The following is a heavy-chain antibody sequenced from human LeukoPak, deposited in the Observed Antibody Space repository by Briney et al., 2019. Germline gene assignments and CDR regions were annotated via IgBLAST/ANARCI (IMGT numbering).Heavy chain of an antibody. CDR3: CRRLYDVCSGHYYYYMDV. CDR1: GGSIRSTSYY. J-gene: IGHJ6*03. CDR2: IYYSGST. Sequence: SETLSLTCTVSGGSIRSTSYYWGWIRQPPGKGLEWIGSIYYSGSTYYNPSLKSRVTISVDTSKNQFSLKLSSVTAADTAVYYCCRRLYDVCSGHYYYYMDVWGKGTTVTVSS. D-gene: IGHD3-3*01. V-gene: IGHV4-39*01.